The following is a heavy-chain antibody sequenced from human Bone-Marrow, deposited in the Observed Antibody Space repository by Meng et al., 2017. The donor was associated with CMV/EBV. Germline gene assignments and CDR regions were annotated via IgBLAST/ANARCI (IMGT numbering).Heavy chain of an antibody. CDR3: ARQVVPALPFDN. Sequence: GESLKISCEASGFTVSNNFMSWVRQAPGRGLDWVSVIHRGGRTYYADSVKGRFTISRDNSKNTLYLQMNSLRAEDTAVYYCARQVVPALPFDNWGQGTRVTISS. D-gene: IGHD2-2*01. V-gene: IGHV3-66*02. CDR2: IHRGGRT. J-gene: IGHJ4*02. CDR1: GFTVSNNF.